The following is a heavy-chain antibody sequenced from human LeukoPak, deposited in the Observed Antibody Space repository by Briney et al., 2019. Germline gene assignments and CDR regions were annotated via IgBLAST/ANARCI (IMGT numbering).Heavy chain of an antibody. D-gene: IGHD1-26*01. CDR1: GFTFDDYG. J-gene: IGHJ5*02. V-gene: IGHV3-23*01. CDR2: ISGSGGRT. Sequence: PGGSLRLSCAASGFTFDDYGMSWVRQAPGKGLEWVSAISGSGGRTFYADSVKGRFTISRDNSKNMVYLEMNSLRVEDTAVYYCGKDSYVGVNWFDPRGQGTLVTVSS. CDR3: GKDSYVGVNWFDP.